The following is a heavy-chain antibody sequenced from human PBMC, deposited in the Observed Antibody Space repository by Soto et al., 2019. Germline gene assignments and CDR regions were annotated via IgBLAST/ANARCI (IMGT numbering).Heavy chain of an antibody. Sequence: AQLVQSGDEVKKPGASVKVSCKTSGYTFMTYGINWVRQAPGQGLEWVGSISGYNGKTNYAQKLQDRVTMTIDTSASTAYMDLRSLRSDDSAVYYCASGFIVREVISIDYWGQGTLVTVSS. D-gene: IGHD3-10*01. CDR1: GYTFMTYG. CDR2: ISGYNGKT. J-gene: IGHJ4*02. V-gene: IGHV1-18*04. CDR3: ASGFIVREVISIDY.